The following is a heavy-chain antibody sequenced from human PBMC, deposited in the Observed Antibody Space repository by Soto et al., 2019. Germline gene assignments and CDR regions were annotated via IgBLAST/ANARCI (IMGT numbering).Heavy chain of an antibody. CDR3: ARGTLYYGSGSYPNYKDYYYYYMYV. J-gene: IGHJ6*03. V-gene: IGHV4-4*02. CDR1: SGSISSSNW. CDR2: IYHSGST. D-gene: IGHD3-10*01. Sequence: PSETLSLTCAVSSGSISSSNWWSWVRQPPGKGLEWIGEIYHSGSTNYNPSLKSRVTISVDKSKNQFSLKLSSVTAADTAVYYCARGTLYYGSGSYPNYKDYYYYYMYVWGKGTTVTVSS.